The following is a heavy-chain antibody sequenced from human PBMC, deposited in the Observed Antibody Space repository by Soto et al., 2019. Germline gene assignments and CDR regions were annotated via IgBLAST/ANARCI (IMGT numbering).Heavy chain of an antibody. CDR2: INAGNGNT. CDR1: GYTFTSYA. D-gene: IGHD3-3*01. CDR3: ARDLVIDDFWSGYYYYYYGMDG. Sequence: ASVKVSCKASGYTFTSYAMHWVRQAPGQRLEWMGWINAGNGNTKYSQKFQGRVTITRDTSASTAYMELSSLRSEDTAVYYCARDLVIDDFWSGYYYYYYGMDGWGQGTTVTVSS. J-gene: IGHJ6*02. V-gene: IGHV1-3*01.